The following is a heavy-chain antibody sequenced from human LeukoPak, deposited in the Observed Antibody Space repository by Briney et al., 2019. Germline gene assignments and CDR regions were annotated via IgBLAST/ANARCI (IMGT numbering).Heavy chain of an antibody. CDR2: ISYDGSNK. J-gene: IGHJ4*02. Sequence: GGSLRLSCAASGFTFSSYGMHWVRQAPGKGLEWVAVISYDGSNKYYADSVKGRFTISRDNSKNTLYMQMNSLRAEDTAVYYCAKDQYYDLWSGYYGTKGFDYWGQGTLVTVSS. CDR3: AKDQYYDLWSGYYGTKGFDY. V-gene: IGHV3-30*18. CDR1: GFTFSSYG. D-gene: IGHD3-3*01.